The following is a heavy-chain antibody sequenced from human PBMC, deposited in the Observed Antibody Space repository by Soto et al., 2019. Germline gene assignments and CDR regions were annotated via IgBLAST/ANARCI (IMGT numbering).Heavy chain of an antibody. D-gene: IGHD2-15*01. CDR2: IKSKTDGGTT. Sequence: GGSLRLSCAASGFTFSNAWMCWVRQAPGKGLEWVGRIKSKTDGGTTDYAAPVKGRFTVSRDDSKNTLYLQMNSLKTEDTAVYYCTTACSIGYCSGGSCYAIDYWGQGTLVTVSS. J-gene: IGHJ4*02. CDR1: GFTFSNAW. CDR3: TTACSIGYCSGGSCYAIDY. V-gene: IGHV3-15*01.